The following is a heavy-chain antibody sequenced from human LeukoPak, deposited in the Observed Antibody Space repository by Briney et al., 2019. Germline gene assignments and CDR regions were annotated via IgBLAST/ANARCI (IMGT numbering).Heavy chain of an antibody. Sequence: SETLSLTCSVSGGSISSGDYYWSWIRQPPGKGLEWIGYIYYSGSTYYNPSLKSRVTISVDTSKNQFSLKLSSVTAADTAVYYCARDLGWLPGGIWGQGTMVTVSS. CDR3: ARDLGWLPGGI. D-gene: IGHD5-24*01. CDR1: GGSISSGDYY. CDR2: IYYSGST. V-gene: IGHV4-30-4*01. J-gene: IGHJ3*02.